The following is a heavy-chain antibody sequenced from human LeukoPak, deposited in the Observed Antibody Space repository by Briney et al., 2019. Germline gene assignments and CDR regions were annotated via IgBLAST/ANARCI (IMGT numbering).Heavy chain of an antibody. J-gene: IGHJ6*02. CDR1: GFALSSHW. CDR2: VNRDGSET. CDR3: ARNNGMDV. V-gene: IGHV3-7*03. Sequence: GGSLRLSCATSGFALSSHWMTWVRQVPGRGPEWVANVNRDGSETYYLDSVKGRFTISKDNAKNSLYLQMNSLRAEDTALYHCARNNGMDVWGQGTTVIVSS.